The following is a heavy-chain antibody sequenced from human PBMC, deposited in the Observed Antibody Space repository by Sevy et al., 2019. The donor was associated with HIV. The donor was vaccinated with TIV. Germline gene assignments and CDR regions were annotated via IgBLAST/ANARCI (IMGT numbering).Heavy chain of an antibody. CDR2: IRFDGSMK. CDR1: GFRFSDYG. J-gene: IGHJ6*02. CDR3: AKDHYDYRTGYYGYYGMDV. D-gene: IGHD3-3*01. Sequence: GGSLRLSCAASGFRFSDYGMHWVRQAPGKGLEWVSLIRFDGSMKYIADSVKGRFTISRDKVKDTLYLQMNSLRPEDTAVYYCAKDHYDYRTGYYGYYGMDVWGPGTTVTVSS. V-gene: IGHV3-30*02.